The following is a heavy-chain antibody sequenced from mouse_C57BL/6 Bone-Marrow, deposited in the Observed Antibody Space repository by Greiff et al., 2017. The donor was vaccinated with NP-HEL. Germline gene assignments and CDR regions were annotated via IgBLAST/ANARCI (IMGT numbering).Heavy chain of an antibody. J-gene: IGHJ1*03. V-gene: IGHV1-82*01. D-gene: IGHD1-1*01. Sequence: QVQLQQSGPELVKPGASVKISCKASGYAFSSSWMNWVKQRPGKGLEWIGRIYPGDGDTNYNGKFKGKATLTADKSSSTAYMQLSSLTSEYSAVYFCARKPLYYGGPDFDVWGTGTTVTVSS. CDR1: GYAFSSSW. CDR2: IYPGDGDT. CDR3: ARKPLYYGGPDFDV.